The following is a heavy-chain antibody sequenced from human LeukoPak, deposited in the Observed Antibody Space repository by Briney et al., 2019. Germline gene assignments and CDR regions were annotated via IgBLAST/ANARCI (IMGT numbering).Heavy chain of an antibody. CDR3: AREGLVRGVIAPLYYYYGMDV. CDR1: GFTFSSYS. J-gene: IGHJ6*02. V-gene: IGHV3-21*01. CDR2: ISSSSSYI. D-gene: IGHD3-10*01. Sequence: GGSLRLSCAASGFTFSSYSMNWVRRAPGKGLEWVSSISSSSSYIYYADSVKGRFTISRDNAKNSLYLQMNSLRAEDTAVYYCAREGLVRGVIAPLYYYYGMDVWGQGTTVTVSS.